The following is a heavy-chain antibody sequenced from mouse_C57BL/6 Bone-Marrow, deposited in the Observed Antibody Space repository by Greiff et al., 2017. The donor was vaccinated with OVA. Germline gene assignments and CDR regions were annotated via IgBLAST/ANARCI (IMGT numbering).Heavy chain of an antibody. V-gene: IGHV5-17*01. CDR1: GFTFSDYG. J-gene: IGHJ3*01. CDR2: ISSGSSTI. CDR3: ARGGYDYVWFAY. Sequence: EVQRVESGGGLVKPGGSLKLSCAASGFTFSDYGMHWVRQAPEKGPEWVAYISSGSSTIYYADTVKGRFTFSRDNAKNPLFLQMTSLRSEDTAMYYWARGGYDYVWFAYWGQGTLVTVSA. D-gene: IGHD2-4*01.